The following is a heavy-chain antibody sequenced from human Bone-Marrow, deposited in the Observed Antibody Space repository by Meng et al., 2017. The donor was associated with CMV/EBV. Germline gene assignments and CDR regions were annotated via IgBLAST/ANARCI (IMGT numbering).Heavy chain of an antibody. CDR1: AYTVTMDC. D-gene: IGHD4-11*01. CDR3: ARDTVLDY. Sequence: QVEPVQSGPEVNKPGASVKVCCKACAYTVTMDCIRQARRTPVQGLEWMGWISAYNGNTNHAQKLTSRVTMTTDTSTSTAYMVLRVQRADDTSAYYRARDTVLDYWGQGTLVTVSS. V-gene: IGHV1-18*01. CDR2: ISAYNGNT. J-gene: IGHJ4*02.